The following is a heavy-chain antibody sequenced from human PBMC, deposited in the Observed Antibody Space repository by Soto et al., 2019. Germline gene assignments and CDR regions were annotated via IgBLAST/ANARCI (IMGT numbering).Heavy chain of an antibody. J-gene: IGHJ5*02. V-gene: IGHV4-39*01. CDR1: GGSISSSSYY. Sequence: RASETLSLTCTVSGGSISSSSYYWGWIRQPPGKGLEWIGSIYYSGSTYYNPSLKSRVTISVDTSKNQFSLKLSSVTAADTAVYYCARGYSGYDLYWFDPWGQGTLVTVSS. D-gene: IGHD5-12*01. CDR2: IYYSGST. CDR3: ARGYSGYDLYWFDP.